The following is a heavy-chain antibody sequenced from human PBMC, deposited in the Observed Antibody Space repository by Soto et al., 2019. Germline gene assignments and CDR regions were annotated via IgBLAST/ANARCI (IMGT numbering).Heavy chain of an antibody. CDR3: ARGGDLGIFFYFDY. D-gene: IGHD3-3*01. Sequence: SETLSLTCTVCGGSISSYYCSWIRQPPWKGLEWIGYIYYSGSTNYNPSLKSRVTISVDTSKNQFSLKLSRVTAAETAMYYCARGGDLGIFFYFDYWGQRTRVTVCS. V-gene: IGHV4-59*01. CDR2: IYYSGST. J-gene: IGHJ4*02. CDR1: GGSISSYY.